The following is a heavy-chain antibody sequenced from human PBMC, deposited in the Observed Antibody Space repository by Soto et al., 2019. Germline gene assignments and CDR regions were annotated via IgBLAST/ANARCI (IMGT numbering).Heavy chain of an antibody. CDR1: GYTFTGYY. V-gene: IGHV1-2*02. CDR3: ARSRHIAAASDY. D-gene: IGHD6-13*01. Sequence: QVQLVQSGAEVKKPGASVKVSCKASGYTFTGYYMHWVRQAPGQGLEWMGWINPKSGATNYAQNFQGRVTMTRDTSISTAYMELSRLRSDDTAVYYCARSRHIAAASDYWGQGTLVTVSS. CDR2: INPKSGAT. J-gene: IGHJ4*02.